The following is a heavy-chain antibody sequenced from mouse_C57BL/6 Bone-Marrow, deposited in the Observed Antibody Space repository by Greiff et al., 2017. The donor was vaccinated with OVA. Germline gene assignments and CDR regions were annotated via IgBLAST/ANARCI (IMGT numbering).Heavy chain of an antibody. CDR2: IYPSDSET. Sequence: QVHVKQPGAELVRPGSSVKLSCKASGYTFTSYWMDWVKQRPGQGLEWIGNIYPSDSETHYNQKFKDKATLTVDKSSSTAYMQLSSLTSEDSAVYYCARDLITTVLGDYWGQGTTLTVSS. CDR1: GYTFTSYW. V-gene: IGHV1-61*01. D-gene: IGHD1-1*01. CDR3: ARDLITTVLGDY. J-gene: IGHJ2*01.